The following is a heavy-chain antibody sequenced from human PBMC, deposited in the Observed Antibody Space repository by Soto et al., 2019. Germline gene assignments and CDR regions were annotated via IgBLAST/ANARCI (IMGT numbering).Heavy chain of an antibody. V-gene: IGHV3-53*01. CDR2: IYSGGST. D-gene: IGHD3-22*01. Sequence: GESLKISCAASGFAVSSNYMSWVRQAPGKGLEWVSVIYSGGSTYYADSVKGRFTISRDNSKNTLYLQMNSLRAEDTAVYYCARTVDYYDSSGPSDYWGQGTLVTVSS. J-gene: IGHJ4*02. CDR1: GFAVSSNY. CDR3: ARTVDYYDSSGPSDY.